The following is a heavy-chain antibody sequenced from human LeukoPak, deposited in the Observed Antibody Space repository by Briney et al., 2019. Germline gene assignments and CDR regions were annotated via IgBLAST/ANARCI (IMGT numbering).Heavy chain of an antibody. CDR1: GGSVSSGSYY. J-gene: IGHJ3*02. CDR3: ATVRWNDGDAFDI. CDR2: SSYSGST. D-gene: IGHD1-1*01. Sequence: SETLSLTCSVSGGSVSSGSYYWSWIRQPPGKGLEWIGYSSYSGSTSYDPSLKSRVTIAVDTSKNQFSLRLRSVTAADTAVYYCATVRWNDGDAFDIWGQGTMVTVSS. V-gene: IGHV4-61*01.